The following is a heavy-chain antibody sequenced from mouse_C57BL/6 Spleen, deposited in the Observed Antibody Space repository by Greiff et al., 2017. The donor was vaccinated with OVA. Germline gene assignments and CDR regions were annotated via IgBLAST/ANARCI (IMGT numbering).Heavy chain of an antibody. V-gene: IGHV1-18*01. Sequence: EVQLQQSGPELVKPGASVKIPCKASGYTFTDYNMDWVKQSHGKSLEWIGDINPNNGGTIYNQKFKGKATLTVDKSSSTAYMELRSLTSEDTAVYYCARRGSGYEYFDVWGTGTTVTVSA. J-gene: IGHJ1*03. CDR1: GYTFTDYN. D-gene: IGHD1-1*01. CDR2: INPNNGGT. CDR3: ARRGSGYEYFDV.